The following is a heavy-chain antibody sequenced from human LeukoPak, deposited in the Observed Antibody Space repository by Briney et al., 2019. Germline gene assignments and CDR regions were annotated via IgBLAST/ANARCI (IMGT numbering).Heavy chain of an antibody. D-gene: IGHD6-6*01. CDR3: TRKKGIAARPDY. V-gene: IGHV4-34*01. J-gene: IGHJ4*02. CDR1: GGSFSGYY. Sequence: SETLSLTCAVYGGSFSGYYWSWIRQPPGKGLEWIGEINHSGSTNYNPSLKSRVTISVDTSKNQFSLKMNSVTAADTAVYYCTRKKGIAARPDYWGQGTLVTVSS. CDR2: INHSGST.